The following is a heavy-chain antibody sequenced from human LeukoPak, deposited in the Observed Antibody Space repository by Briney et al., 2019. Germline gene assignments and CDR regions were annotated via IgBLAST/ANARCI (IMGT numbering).Heavy chain of an antibody. CDR1: GGSISGSSDF. D-gene: IGHD3-3*01. V-gene: IGHV4-39*07. CDR2: VYYSGST. J-gene: IGHJ6*03. CDR3: ARVGEWPLGFHYYYMDV. Sequence: SETLTLTCTVSGGSISGSSDFWGWIRQPPGQGLEWIGSVYYSGSTYYTPSLKSRVTISVDTSTNQFSLKLSSVTAADTAVYYCARVGEWPLGFHYYYMDVWGKGTTVTVSS.